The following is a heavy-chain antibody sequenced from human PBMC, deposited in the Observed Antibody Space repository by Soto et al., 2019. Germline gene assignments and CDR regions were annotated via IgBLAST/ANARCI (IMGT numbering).Heavy chain of an antibody. Sequence: ASVKVSCKASGYTFTSYAMHWVRQAPGQRLEWMGWISADNGNTNYSQKLQGRVTMTTDTSTSTAYMELRSLRSDDTAVYYCARDEYSGYEQLFDYWGQGTLVTVSS. CDR1: GYTFTSYA. D-gene: IGHD5-12*01. CDR2: ISADNGNT. J-gene: IGHJ4*02. V-gene: IGHV1-3*01. CDR3: ARDEYSGYEQLFDY.